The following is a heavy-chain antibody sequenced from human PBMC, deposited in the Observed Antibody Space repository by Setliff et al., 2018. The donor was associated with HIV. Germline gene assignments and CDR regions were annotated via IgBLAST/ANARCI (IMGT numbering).Heavy chain of an antibody. CDR3: TRSSRLGSCSSGSCGRGDY. D-gene: IGHD2-15*01. CDR2: ISKSGNTI. CDR1: GFTFSGYE. J-gene: IGHJ4*02. Sequence: PGGSLRLSCAASGFTFSGYEMNWVRQAPGKGLEWVSYISKSGNTIHYAGSVKGRFTISRDNAKNSLYLQMNSLRAEDTAVYYCTRSSRLGSCSSGSCGRGDYWGQGTLVTVSS. V-gene: IGHV3-48*03.